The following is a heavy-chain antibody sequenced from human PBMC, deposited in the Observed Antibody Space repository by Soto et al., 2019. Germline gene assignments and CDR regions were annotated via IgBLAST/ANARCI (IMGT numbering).Heavy chain of an antibody. D-gene: IGHD4-17*01. V-gene: IGHV3-23*01. CDR2: ITGSGGST. CDR1: GFTFSSYD. CDR3: AREGYGDYVYYYGMDV. J-gene: IGHJ6*02. Sequence: EVQLLESGGGLVQPGGSLRLSCAASGFTFSSYDMSWVRQAPGKGLEWVATITGSGGSTYYADSVKGRFTISRDNSKNTLYLQMNSLRAEDTAVYYCAREGYGDYVYYYGMDVWGQGTTVTVSS.